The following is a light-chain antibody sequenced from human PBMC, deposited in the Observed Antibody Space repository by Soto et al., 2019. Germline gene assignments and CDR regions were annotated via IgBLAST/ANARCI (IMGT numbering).Light chain of an antibody. CDR1: SSDVGAYEH. V-gene: IGLV2-14*03. Sequence: QSALTQPTSVSGSPGQSVTISCTGASSDVGAYEHVSWYQQHPGRAPKLILYDVNNRPSGVSNHFSGSKSGNTASLVISGLQANDEADYYCSSYSTTTILVFGSGTKVTVL. CDR3: SSYSTTTILV. J-gene: IGLJ1*01. CDR2: DVN.